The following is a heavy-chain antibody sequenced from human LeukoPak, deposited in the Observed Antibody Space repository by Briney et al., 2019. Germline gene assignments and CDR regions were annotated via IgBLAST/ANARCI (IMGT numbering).Heavy chain of an antibody. CDR2: IYRSRNGETT. J-gene: IGHJ4*02. V-gene: IGHV3-15*01. CDR3: TTYSSGSCPF. CDR1: GITLTNAW. Sequence: GRSLRLSCAASGITLTNAWTTGVRQAPGKGEEWVGRIYRSRNGETTDYGAPVIGRFTMSRDNSKNTLYLQMNTLKTEDTAVYYCTTYSSGSCPFWGQGTLVTVSS. D-gene: IGHD6-19*01.